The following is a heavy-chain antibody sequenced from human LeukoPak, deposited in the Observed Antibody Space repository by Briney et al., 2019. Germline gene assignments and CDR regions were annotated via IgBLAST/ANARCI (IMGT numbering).Heavy chain of an antibody. D-gene: IGHD1-26*01. CDR2: IQFDGSNK. J-gene: IGHJ4*02. V-gene: IGHV3-30*02. CDR1: GFTFHNYD. Sequence: PGGSLRLSCATSGFTFHNYDMHWVRQAPGKGLEWVAFIQFDGSNKYYADSVKGRFTISRDNSKNTLFLQMNSLRGEDTAVYYCAKDRIVGRSRDFDYWGQGTLVTVSS. CDR3: AKDRIVGRSRDFDY.